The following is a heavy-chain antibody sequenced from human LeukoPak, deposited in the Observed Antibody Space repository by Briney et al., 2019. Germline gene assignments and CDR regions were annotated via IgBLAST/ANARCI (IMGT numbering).Heavy chain of an antibody. Sequence: ASVKVSCKASGYIFTDYGSTWVRQAPGQGLEWMGWINSYTEDTDYAQKFQGRVTMTIDTSTSTAYMELSSLTSADTAVYYCARLGQQLILWFDPWGQGTLVTVSS. J-gene: IGHJ5*02. V-gene: IGHV1-18*01. CDR3: ARLGQQLILWFDP. CDR2: INSYTEDT. D-gene: IGHD6-13*01. CDR1: GYIFTDYG.